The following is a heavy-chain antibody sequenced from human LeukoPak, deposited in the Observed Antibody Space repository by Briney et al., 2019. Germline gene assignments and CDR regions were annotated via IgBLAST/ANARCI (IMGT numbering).Heavy chain of an antibody. J-gene: IGHJ4*02. V-gene: IGHV1-69*06. CDR2: LIPIFGTA. D-gene: IGHD6-19*01. Sequence: ASVKVSCKASGGNFHNYAISWVRPAPGQGLEWMGGLIPIFGTANYAQKFQGRVTITADKSTSTAYMELSSLRSEDTAVYYCARDIGSSGDYESADWGQGTLVTVSS. CDR3: ARDIGSSGDYESAD. CDR1: GGNFHNYA.